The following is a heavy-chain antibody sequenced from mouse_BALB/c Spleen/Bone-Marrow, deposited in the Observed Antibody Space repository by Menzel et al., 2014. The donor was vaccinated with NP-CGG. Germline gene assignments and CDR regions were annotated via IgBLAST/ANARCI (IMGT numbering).Heavy chain of an antibody. V-gene: IGHV1S34*01. Sequence: LVKTGASVGISCKASGYSFTGYYTHWVKQSHGKSLEWIGYISCYNGATSYNQKFKGTATFTVDTSSSTAYMQFNSLTSEDSAVYYCARKRDYEYAMDYWGQGTSVTVSS. CDR3: ARKRDYEYAMDY. CDR2: ISCYNGAT. CDR1: GYSFTGYY. D-gene: IGHD2-4*01. J-gene: IGHJ4*01.